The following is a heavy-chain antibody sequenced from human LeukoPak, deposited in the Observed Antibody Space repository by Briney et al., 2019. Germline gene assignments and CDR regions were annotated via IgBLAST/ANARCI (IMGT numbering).Heavy chain of an antibody. Sequence: ASVKVSCKASGYTFTGYYMHWVRQSPGQGLEWMGWINPNSGGTNYAQKFQGRVTMTRDTSISTAYMELSRLRSEDTAVYYCARDWTPTMIVVGWTSDAFDIWGQGTMVTVSS. V-gene: IGHV1-2*02. CDR2: INPNSGGT. CDR3: ARDWTPTMIVVGWTSDAFDI. D-gene: IGHD3-22*01. J-gene: IGHJ3*02. CDR1: GYTFTGYY.